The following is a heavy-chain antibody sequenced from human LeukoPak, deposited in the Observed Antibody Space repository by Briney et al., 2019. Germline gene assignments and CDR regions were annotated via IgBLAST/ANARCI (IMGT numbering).Heavy chain of an antibody. V-gene: IGHV1-18*01. J-gene: IGHJ4*02. Sequence: ASVKVSCKASGYTFTSYGISWVRQAPGQGLEWMGWISAYNGNTNYAQKLQGRVTMTADTSTSTAYMELRSLRSDDTAVYYCARDVSIAAAGKVGGYWGQGTLVTVSS. CDR1: GYTFTSYG. D-gene: IGHD6-13*01. CDR2: ISAYNGNT. CDR3: ARDVSIAAAGKVGGY.